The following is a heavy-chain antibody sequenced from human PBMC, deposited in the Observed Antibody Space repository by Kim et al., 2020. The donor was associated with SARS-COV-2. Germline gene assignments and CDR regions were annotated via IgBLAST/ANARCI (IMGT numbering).Heavy chain of an antibody. J-gene: IGHJ5*02. Sequence: LKSRVTISVDTSKNQFSLKLSSVTAADTAVYYCARGQEYQLLWRDNWFDPWGQGTLVTVSS. CDR3: ARGQEYQLLWRDNWFDP. V-gene: IGHV4-34*01. D-gene: IGHD2-2*01.